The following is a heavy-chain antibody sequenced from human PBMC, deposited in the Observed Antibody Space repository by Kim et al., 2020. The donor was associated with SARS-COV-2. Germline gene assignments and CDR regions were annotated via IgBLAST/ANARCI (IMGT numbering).Heavy chain of an antibody. D-gene: IGHD2-21*01. Sequence: GGSLRLSCAASGFTFSSYAMNWVRQAPGKGLEWVSGISGSDGSPHYADSVKGRFIISRDNSKNTLYLQMNSLRAEDTAVYHCAKDREGARAYYYFDYWGQGTLVTVSS. CDR3: AKDREGARAYYYFDY. CDR1: GFTFSSYA. CDR2: ISGSDGSP. V-gene: IGHV3-23*01. J-gene: IGHJ4*02.